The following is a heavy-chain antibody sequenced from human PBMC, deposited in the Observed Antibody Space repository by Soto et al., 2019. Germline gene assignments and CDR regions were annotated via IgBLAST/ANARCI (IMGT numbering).Heavy chain of an antibody. J-gene: IGHJ4*02. Sequence: SETLSLTCTVSGGSFKSGSYSWSWIRQPPGKGLEWIGYVYHTGRTSYNPSLKSRVSISMDTSKNQFSLNLDSVTAADTAVYYCARGPMSRRVWGYYGSGSYLDYWGQGTLVTVSS. D-gene: IGHD3-10*01. V-gene: IGHV4-61*01. CDR2: VYHTGRT. CDR3: ARGPMSRRVWGYYGSGSYLDY. CDR1: GGSFKSGSYS.